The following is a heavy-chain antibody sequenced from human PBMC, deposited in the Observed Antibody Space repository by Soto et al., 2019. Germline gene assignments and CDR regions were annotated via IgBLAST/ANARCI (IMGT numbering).Heavy chain of an antibody. J-gene: IGHJ3*02. V-gene: IGHV4-31*03. D-gene: IGHD3-10*01. CDR3: ARVLLWFGELLQDAFDI. CDR1: GGSISSGGYY. Sequence: VQLQESGPGLVKPSQTLSLTCTVSGGSISSGGYYWSWIRQHPGKGLEWIGYIYYSGSTYYNPYLKSRVTISVDTSKNQFSLKLSSVTAADTAVYYCARVLLWFGELLQDAFDIWGHGTMVTVSS. CDR2: IYYSGST.